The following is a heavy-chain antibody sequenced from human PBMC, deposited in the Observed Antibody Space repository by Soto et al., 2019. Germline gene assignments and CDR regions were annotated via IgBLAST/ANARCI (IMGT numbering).Heavy chain of an antibody. V-gene: IGHV4-38-2*01. CDR1: GYSIRSGYF. D-gene: IGHD6-6*01. J-gene: IGHJ6*02. CDR3: ARSMYSTSAQLYYGMDV. Sequence: TLSLTCAVSGYSIRSGYFWGWIRQPPGKGLEWIGSMYHSGITYYNLSLKSRVTISVDTSKNQLSLKLSSATAADTAVYYCARSMYSTSAQLYYGMDVWGQGTTVTGSS. CDR2: MYHSGIT.